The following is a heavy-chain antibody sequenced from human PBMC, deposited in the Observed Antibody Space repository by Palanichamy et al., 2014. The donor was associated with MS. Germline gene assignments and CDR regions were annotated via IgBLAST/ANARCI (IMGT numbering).Heavy chain of an antibody. J-gene: IGHJ4*02. Sequence: EVQLVESGGGLVQPGGSLRLSCAASGFTFSRYWMHWVRQAPGKGLVWVSRINSDGSSTSYADSVKGRFTTSRDNAKNTLYLQMNNLRAEDTAVYYCARVGYSSGWSYFDYWGQGTLVTVSS. D-gene: IGHD6-19*01. CDR1: GFTFSRYW. CDR2: INSDGSST. CDR3: ARVGYSSGWSYFDY. V-gene: IGHV3-74*01.